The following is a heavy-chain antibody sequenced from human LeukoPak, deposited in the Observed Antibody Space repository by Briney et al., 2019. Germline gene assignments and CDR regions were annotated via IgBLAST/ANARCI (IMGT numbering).Heavy chain of an antibody. CDR2: INPSGGST. J-gene: IGHJ4*02. Sequence: ASVKVSCKASGYTFTSYYIDWVRQAPGQGLEWMGVINPSGGSTRYAQKFQGRVTMTGDPSTRTAYMELSSLTSDDTAVYYCARVTTDAYWGQGTPVSVSS. CDR3: ARVTTDAY. V-gene: IGHV1-46*01. D-gene: IGHD3-3*01. CDR1: GYTFTSYY.